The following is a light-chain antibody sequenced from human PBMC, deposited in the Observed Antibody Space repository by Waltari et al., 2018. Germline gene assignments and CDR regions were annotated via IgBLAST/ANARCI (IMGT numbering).Light chain of an antibody. J-gene: IGLJ3*02. CDR2: EVT. V-gene: IGLV2-23*02. Sequence: QSALTQPAPVSGSPGQSIPISRTYVWSYTVVSCYQQYPGKAPKLMIYEVTKRPSGVSTRFSGSKSGNTASLTISGLQGEDEADYYCCSYAGSSTWVFGGGTKVTVL. CDR1: VWSYTV. CDR3: CSYAGSSTWV.